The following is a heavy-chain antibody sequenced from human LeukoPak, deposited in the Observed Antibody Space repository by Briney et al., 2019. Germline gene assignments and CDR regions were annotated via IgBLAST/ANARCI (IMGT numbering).Heavy chain of an antibody. V-gene: IGHV3-7*01. D-gene: IGHD3-22*01. CDR3: ARVPIHYYYDSSGLGDY. J-gene: IGHJ4*02. Sequence: GGSLRLSCSASGFTFTYYWMTWVRQAPGKGLEWVANIKQDGSAQYYVDSVKGRFTISRDNAQKSLYLQMNRLRVEDTAVYYCARVPIHYYYDSSGLGDYWGQGTLVTVSS. CDR1: GFTFTYYW. CDR2: IKQDGSAQ.